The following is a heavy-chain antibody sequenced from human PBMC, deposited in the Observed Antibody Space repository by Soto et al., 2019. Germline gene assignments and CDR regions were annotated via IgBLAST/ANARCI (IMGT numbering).Heavy chain of an antibody. D-gene: IGHD5-12*01. V-gene: IGHV4-39*01. J-gene: IGHJ4*02. CDR1: GGSISSSSYY. CDR2: IYYSGST. CDR3: RATSNFDY. Sequence: PSETLSLTCTVSGGSISSSSYYWGWIRQPPGKGLEWIGSIYYSGSTYYNPSLKSRVTISVDTSKNQFSLKLSSVTAADTAVYYCRATSNFDYWGQGTLVTVSS.